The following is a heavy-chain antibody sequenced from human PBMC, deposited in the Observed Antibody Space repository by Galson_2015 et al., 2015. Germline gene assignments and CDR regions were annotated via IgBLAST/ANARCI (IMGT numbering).Heavy chain of an antibody. D-gene: IGHD2-21*02. CDR1: GFTFSSYG. CDR2: ISYDGRNK. CDR3: AKEVVTTGRYYYMDV. J-gene: IGHJ6*03. V-gene: IGHV3-30*18. Sequence: SLRLSCAASGFTFSSYGMHWVRQAPGKGLEWVAVISYDGRNKHYADSVKGRFTIPRDMSKSTMCLEMSSLRAEDTAVYFCAKEVVTTGRYYYMDVWGKGTTVTVSS.